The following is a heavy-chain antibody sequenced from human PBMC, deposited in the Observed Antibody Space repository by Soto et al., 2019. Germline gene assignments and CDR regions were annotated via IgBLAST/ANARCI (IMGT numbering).Heavy chain of an antibody. CDR2: IYYSGST. D-gene: IGHD2-15*01. J-gene: IGHJ4*02. Sequence: SETLSLTCTVSGGSINSGGYYWNWIRQRPGTGLEWIGQIYYSGSTYYNPSLKSRVTISLDTSQNQFSLWLSSVTAADTAVYYRAPGNAWEIVLAYWGQGTLVTVYS. CDR1: GGSINSGGYY. CDR3: APGNAWEIVLAY. V-gene: IGHV4-31*03.